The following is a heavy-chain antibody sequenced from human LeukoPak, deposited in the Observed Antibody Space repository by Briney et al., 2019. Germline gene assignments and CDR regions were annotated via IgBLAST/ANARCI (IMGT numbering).Heavy chain of an antibody. CDR2: IYSDGST. D-gene: IGHD6-13*01. V-gene: IGHV3-66*01. CDR1: GFTVSSNY. Sequence: GESLRLSCAASGFTVSSNYMSWVRQAPGKGLEWVSVIYSDGSTYYIDSLMGRFTVSRDNSKNTLYLQMNSLRAENTAVYYCTRDYAAAAGYWGQGTLVTVSS. J-gene: IGHJ4*02. CDR3: TRDYAAAAGY.